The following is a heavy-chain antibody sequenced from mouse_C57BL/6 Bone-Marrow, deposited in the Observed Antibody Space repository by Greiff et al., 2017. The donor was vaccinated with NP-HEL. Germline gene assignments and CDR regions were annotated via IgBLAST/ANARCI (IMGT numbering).Heavy chain of an antibody. V-gene: IGHV5-6*01. J-gene: IGHJ3*01. CDR2: ISRGGSYT. CDR1: GFTFSSYG. CDR3: ARHTFAY. Sequence: EVKLMESGGDLVKPGGSLKLSCAASGFTFSSYGMSWVRQTPDKRLEWVATISRGGSYTYYPDSVKGRFTISRDNAKNTLYLQMSSLKSEDTAMYYCARHTFAYWGQGTLVTVSA.